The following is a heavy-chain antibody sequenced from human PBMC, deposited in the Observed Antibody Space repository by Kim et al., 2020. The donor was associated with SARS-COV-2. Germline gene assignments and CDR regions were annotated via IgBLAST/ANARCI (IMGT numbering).Heavy chain of an antibody. CDR1: GFTFSSHT. V-gene: IGHV3-30-3*01. Sequence: GGSLRLSCAASGFTFSSHTMHWVRQAPGKGLEWVAVILYDGSNEYYADSVKGRFTISRDNSKNMLYLQMNSLRAEDTAVYHCARGIAVTGTFVWGQGTMVTVSS. D-gene: IGHD6-19*01. CDR2: ILYDGSNE. CDR3: ARGIAVTGTFV. J-gene: IGHJ3*01.